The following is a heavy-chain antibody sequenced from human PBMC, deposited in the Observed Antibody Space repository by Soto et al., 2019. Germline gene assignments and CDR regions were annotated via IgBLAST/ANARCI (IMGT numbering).Heavy chain of an antibody. Sequence: ASETLSLTCTVSGGSISSSSYYWGWIRQPPGKGLEWIGSIYYSGSTYYNPSLKSRVTISVDTSKNQFSLKLSSVTAADTAVYYCARTGSTQTYYYYYGMDVWGQGTTVTVSS. V-gene: IGHV4-39*01. CDR3: ARTGSTQTYYYYYGMDV. D-gene: IGHD4-17*01. J-gene: IGHJ6*02. CDR1: GGSISSSSYY. CDR2: IYYSGST.